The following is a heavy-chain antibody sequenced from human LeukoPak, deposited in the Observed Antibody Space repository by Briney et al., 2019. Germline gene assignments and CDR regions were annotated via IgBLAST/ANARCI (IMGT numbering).Heavy chain of an antibody. V-gene: IGHV1-18*01. CDR2: ISAYNGNT. CDR3: ARDKPPWLEELPIDY. CDR1: GYTFTSYG. J-gene: IGHJ4*02. D-gene: IGHD1-7*01. Sequence: ASVKVSCKASGYTFTSYGISWVRQAPGQGLEWMGWISAYNGNTNYAQKLQGRVTMTTDTSTSTAYMELRSLRSDDTAVYYCARDKPPWLEELPIDYWGQGTLVTVSS.